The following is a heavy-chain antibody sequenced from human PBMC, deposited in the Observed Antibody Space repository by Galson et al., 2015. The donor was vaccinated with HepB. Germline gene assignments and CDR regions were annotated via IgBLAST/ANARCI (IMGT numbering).Heavy chain of an antibody. CDR3: ARAASYDFWSGDYAGDAAY. V-gene: IGHV3-48*02. CDR2: ISTSGTTV. J-gene: IGHJ4*02. D-gene: IGHD3-3*01. Sequence: SLRLSCAVSGFTFSSYGMTWVRQAPGKGLEWVSYISTSGTTVYYADSVKGRFTIPRDNAEYSLYLQMNRLRDEDTAVYYCARAASYDFWSGDYAGDAAYWGQGTLVTVSS. CDR1: GFTFSSYG.